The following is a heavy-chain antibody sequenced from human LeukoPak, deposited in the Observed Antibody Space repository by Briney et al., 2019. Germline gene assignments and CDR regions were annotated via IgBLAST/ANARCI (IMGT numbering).Heavy chain of an antibody. CDR2: IYPSDSDT. CDR1: GYSFTSYW. CDR3: ARPGRVGATHMWAFDI. J-gene: IGHJ3*02. Sequence: GEPLKISCKGSGYSFTSYWIGWVRQMPGKGLEWMGIIYPSDSDTTYSPSFQGQVTISADKSISTAYLQWSSLKASDTAMYYCARPGRVGATHMWAFDIWGQGTMVTVSS. D-gene: IGHD1-26*01. V-gene: IGHV5-51*01.